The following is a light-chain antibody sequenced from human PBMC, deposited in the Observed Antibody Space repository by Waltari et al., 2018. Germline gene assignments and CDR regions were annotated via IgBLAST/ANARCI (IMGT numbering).Light chain of an antibody. V-gene: IGLV2-23*01. CDR2: EGS. CDR3: CSYAAGSSTYWV. Sequence: QSALTQPASVSGSPGQSITISCTGTSSDIGSYNFVSWYQQHPGKAPKRMIYEGSKRPSGVSKRFSGSKSGNPASRTISGLQTEDEADYYCCSYAAGSSTYWVFGGGTKLTVL. J-gene: IGLJ3*02. CDR1: SSDIGSYNF.